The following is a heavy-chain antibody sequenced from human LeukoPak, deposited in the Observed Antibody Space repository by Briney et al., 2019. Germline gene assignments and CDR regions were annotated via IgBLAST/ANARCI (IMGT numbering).Heavy chain of an antibody. Sequence: GGSLRLSCAASGFTFSDCSIHWVRQASGKGLEWVGLIDKKTKNYEAAYAASVRGRFTISRDDSQNTAYLQMYSLETEDTALYYCTRDAGTYNWLDPWGQGTLVTVSS. D-gene: IGHD1-26*01. V-gene: IGHV3-73*01. CDR3: TRDAGTYNWLDP. CDR2: IDKKTKNYEA. CDR1: GFTFSDCS. J-gene: IGHJ5*02.